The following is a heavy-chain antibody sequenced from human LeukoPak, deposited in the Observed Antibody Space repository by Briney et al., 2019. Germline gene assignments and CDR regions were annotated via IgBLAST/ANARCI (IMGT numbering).Heavy chain of an antibody. D-gene: IGHD3-22*01. J-gene: IGHJ3*02. V-gene: IGHV3-23*01. CDR3: AKPYYYDSSGYPRGAFDI. Sequence: GGSLRLSCAASGFSFSSYSLNWVRQAPGKGLEWVSVISVSDGSTYYADSVKGRFTISRDNSKNTLYLQMNSLRAEDTAVYYCAKPYYYDSSGYPRGAFDIWGQGTMVTVSS. CDR2: ISVSDGST. CDR1: GFSFSSYS.